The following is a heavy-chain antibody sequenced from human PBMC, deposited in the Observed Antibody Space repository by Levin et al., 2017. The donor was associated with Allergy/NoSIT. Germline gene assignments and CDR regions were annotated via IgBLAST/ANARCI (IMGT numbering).Heavy chain of an antibody. CDR2: ISSTGSTI. D-gene: IGHD3-3*01. CDR1: GFTFSSYE. V-gene: IGHV3-48*03. Sequence: PGGSLRLSCAASGFTFSSYEMNWVRRAPGKGLEWVSYISSTGSTIYSADSVKGRFTISRDNAKNSLYLHMNSLRAEDTAVYYCARQLGNFWSGYNYFDDWRQGTLVTVSS. J-gene: IGHJ4*02. CDR3: ARQLGNFWSGYNYFDD.